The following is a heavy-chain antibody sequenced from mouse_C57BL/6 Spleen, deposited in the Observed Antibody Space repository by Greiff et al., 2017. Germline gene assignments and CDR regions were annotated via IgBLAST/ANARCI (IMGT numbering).Heavy chain of an antibody. CDR1: GFNIKDYY. J-gene: IGHJ2*01. CDR3: AREGFTTVGDY. CDR2: IDPEDGET. V-gene: IGHV14-2*01. D-gene: IGHD1-1*01. Sequence: VQLQQSGAELVKPGASVKLSCTASGFNIKDYYMHWVKQRTEQGLAWIGRIDPEDGETKYAPNFQGKATITADTSSNTAYLQLSSLTSEDTAGYYCAREGFTTVGDYWGQGTTLTVSS.